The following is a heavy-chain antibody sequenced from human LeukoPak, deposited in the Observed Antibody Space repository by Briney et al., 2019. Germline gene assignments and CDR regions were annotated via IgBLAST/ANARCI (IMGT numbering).Heavy chain of an antibody. CDR2: INPDGSNT. Sequence: PGGSLRLSCAASGFTFSNYWMHWVRQDPGKGLVWVSYINPDGSNTNYPDSVKGRFTISRDNATNALYLKMNSLRAEDPAVYYCAKDLHYGSADYWGQGTLVTVSS. D-gene: IGHD3-10*01. V-gene: IGHV3-74*01. CDR1: GFTFSNYW. CDR3: AKDLHYGSADY. J-gene: IGHJ4*02.